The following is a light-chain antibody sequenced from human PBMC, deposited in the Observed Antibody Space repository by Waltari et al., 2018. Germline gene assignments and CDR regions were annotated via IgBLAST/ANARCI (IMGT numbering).Light chain of an antibody. V-gene: IGLV2-14*03. CDR2: DVS. CDR3: SSYTSSSTLVV. Sequence: QSALTQPASVSGSPGQSITISCTGTSSDVGGYNYVSWYQHHPGKAPKLMIYDVSNRRSGVSNRFSGSKSGNTASLTISGLQAEDEADYYCSSYTSSSTLVVFGTGTKVTVL. CDR1: SSDVGGYNY. J-gene: IGLJ1*01.